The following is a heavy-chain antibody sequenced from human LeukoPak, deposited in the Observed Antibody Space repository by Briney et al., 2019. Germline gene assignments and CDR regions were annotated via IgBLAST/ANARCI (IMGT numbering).Heavy chain of an antibody. CDR1: GYTFTSYY. CDR3: AREVKYYDSSGYPDY. Sequence: GAAVKVSFKGSGYTFTSYYMHWVRQGPGQGLERMGLINPSGGSTSYTQKFQGRVTITRDTSTSTVYMELSSLRSEHTAVYYCAREVKYYDSSGYPDYWGQGTLVTVSS. V-gene: IGHV1-46*01. CDR2: INPSGGST. J-gene: IGHJ4*02. D-gene: IGHD3-22*01.